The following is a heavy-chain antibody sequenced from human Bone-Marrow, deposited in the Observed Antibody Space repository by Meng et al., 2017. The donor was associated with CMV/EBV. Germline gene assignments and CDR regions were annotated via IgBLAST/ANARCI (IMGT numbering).Heavy chain of an antibody. V-gene: IGHV4-34*01. CDR1: GGSFSGYY. CDR3: ARDTDFWSGSGPYGMDV. CDR2: INHSGST. D-gene: IGHD3-3*01. J-gene: IGHJ6*02. Sequence: SETLSLTCAAYGGSFSGYYWSWIRQPPGKGLEWIGEINHSGSTNYNPSLKSRVTISVDTSKNQFSLKPSSVTAADTAVYYCARDTDFWSGSGPYGMDVWGQGTTVTVSS.